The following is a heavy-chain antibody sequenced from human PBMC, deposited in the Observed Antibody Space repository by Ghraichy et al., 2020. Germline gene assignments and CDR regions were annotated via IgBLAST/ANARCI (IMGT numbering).Heavy chain of an antibody. CDR2: INHRGST. J-gene: IGHJ4*02. CDR3: ARLPPYYYDSSGYFDY. Sequence: SETLSLTCAVYGGSFSGYYWSWIRQPPGKGLEWIGEINHRGSTNYNPSLKSRVTISVDTSKNQFSLKLSSVTAADTAVYYCARLPPYYYDSSGYFDYWGQGTLVTVPS. CDR1: GGSFSGYY. V-gene: IGHV4-34*01. D-gene: IGHD3-22*01.